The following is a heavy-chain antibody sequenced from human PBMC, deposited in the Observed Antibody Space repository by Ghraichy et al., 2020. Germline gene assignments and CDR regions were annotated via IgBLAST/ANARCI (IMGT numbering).Heavy chain of an antibody. D-gene: IGHD6-13*01. V-gene: IGHV5-51*01. J-gene: IGHJ6*04. CDR3: ARQGPPYSHLPDNYYYYNMDI. CDR1: GYNFNTYW. Sequence: GESLNISCQASGYNFNTYWIVWVRQMPGKGLEWMGTVYPGDSQTRYSPSFQGQVTISADKSITTAYLQWSSLKASDSAIYYCARQGPPYSHLPDNYYYYNMDIWGNGTTVSVSS. CDR2: VYPGDSQT.